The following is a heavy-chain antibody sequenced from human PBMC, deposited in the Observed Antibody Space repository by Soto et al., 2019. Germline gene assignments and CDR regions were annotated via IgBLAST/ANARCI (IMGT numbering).Heavy chain of an antibody. D-gene: IGHD3-22*01. Sequence: VGSLRLSCAASGFTFSSYAMHWVRQAPGKGLEWVAVISYDGSNKYYADSVKGRFTISRDNSKNTLYLQMNSLRAEDTAVYYCAKVSGYSIDYWGQGTLVTVSS. J-gene: IGHJ4*02. CDR1: GFTFSSYA. CDR2: ISYDGSNK. V-gene: IGHV3-30-3*01. CDR3: AKVSGYSIDY.